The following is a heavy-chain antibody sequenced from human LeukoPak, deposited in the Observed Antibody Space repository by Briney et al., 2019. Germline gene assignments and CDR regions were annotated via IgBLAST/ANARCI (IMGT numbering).Heavy chain of an antibody. CDR3: ATTTCTSCYTGNLYYYGMDV. Sequence: ASVKVSCKASGYTFTSYGISWVRQAPGQGLEWMGWISAYNGNTNYAQKLQGRVTMTTDTSTSIAYMELRSLRSDDTAVYYCATTTCTSCYTGNLYYYGMDVWGQGTTVTVSS. CDR2: ISAYNGNT. V-gene: IGHV1-18*01. J-gene: IGHJ6*02. CDR1: GYTFTSYG. D-gene: IGHD2-2*02.